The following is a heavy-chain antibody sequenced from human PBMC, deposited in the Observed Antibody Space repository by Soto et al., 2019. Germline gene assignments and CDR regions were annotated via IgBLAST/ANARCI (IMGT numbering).Heavy chain of an antibody. V-gene: IGHV4-4*02. J-gene: IGHJ1*01. CDR1: GGSISSSNS. CDR2: IDHSAST. CDR3: SIAVGFSSI. Sequence: SGALSLTSAVSGGSISSSNSWSWVRQPPGKGLEWIGGIDHSASTNYNRSLKSRVTISVVKSKNQFSLKLSSVTASDSAVCYCSIAVGFSSIWGQGTLVTVAS. D-gene: IGHD6-13*01.